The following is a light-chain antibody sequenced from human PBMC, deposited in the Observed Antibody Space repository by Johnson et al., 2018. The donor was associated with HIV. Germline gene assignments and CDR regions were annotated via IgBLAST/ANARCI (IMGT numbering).Light chain of an antibody. CDR1: SSNIGNNY. J-gene: IGLJ1*01. V-gene: IGLV1-51*02. CDR2: ENN. Sequence: QSVLTQPPSVSAAPGQKVTISCSGSSSNIGNNYVSWYQQLPGTAPKLLIYENNKRPSGIPDRFSGSKSGTSATLGITGLQTGDEADYYCGTWDSSLSVFYVFGHGTQVTVL. CDR3: GTWDSSLSVFYV.